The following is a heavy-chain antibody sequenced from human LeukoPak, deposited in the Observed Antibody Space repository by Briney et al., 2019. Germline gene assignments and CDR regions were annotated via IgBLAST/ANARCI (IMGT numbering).Heavy chain of an antibody. V-gene: IGHV1-46*01. D-gene: IGHD3-9*01. CDR3: ARDPPLGYFDWLSPYYYYGMDV. Sequence: GASVEVSCKASGYTFTSYYMHWVRQAPGQGLEWMGIINPSGGSTSYAQKFQGKVTMTRDTSTSTVYMELSSLRSEDTAVYYCARDPPLGYFDWLSPYYYYGMDVWGQGTTVTVSS. CDR1: GYTFTSYY. J-gene: IGHJ6*02. CDR2: INPSGGST.